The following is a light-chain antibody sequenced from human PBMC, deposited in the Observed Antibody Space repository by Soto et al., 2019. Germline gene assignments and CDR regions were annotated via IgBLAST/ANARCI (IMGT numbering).Light chain of an antibody. CDR3: QQYSSTPRT. Sequence: DIVMTQSPDSLAVSLGERATINCKSSQSVLYSSNNKNYLAWYQQKPGQPPKLLIYWASTRESGVPDRFSASGSRTDFTLTISSLQAEDVAVYYCQQYSSTPRTFVQVTKVDIK. V-gene: IGKV4-1*01. J-gene: IGKJ1*01. CDR2: WAS. CDR1: QSVLYSSNNKNY.